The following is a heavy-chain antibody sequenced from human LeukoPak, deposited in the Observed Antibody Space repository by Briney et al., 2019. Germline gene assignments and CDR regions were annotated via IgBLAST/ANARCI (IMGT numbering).Heavy chain of an antibody. Sequence: SDTLSLTCVVSGYSISSSKWWGWIRQPPGKGLEWIGYIYCSGSTYYNPSLKTRVTMSVDTSKNQFSLKLTSVTAVDTAIYYCARTRDSDMYYFDSWGQGTLVTVS. D-gene: IGHD5-24*01. CDR1: GYSISSSKW. CDR2: IYCSGST. J-gene: IGHJ4*02. CDR3: ARTRDSDMYYFDS. V-gene: IGHV4-28*01.